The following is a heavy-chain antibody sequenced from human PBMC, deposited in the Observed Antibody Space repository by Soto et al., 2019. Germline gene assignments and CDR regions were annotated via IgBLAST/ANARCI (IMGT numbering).Heavy chain of an antibody. CDR3: ARAGAYCGGDCYPKYYFDY. CDR1: GFTFSSYG. D-gene: IGHD2-21*02. V-gene: IGHV3-33*01. CDR2: IWYDGSNK. Sequence: ESGGGVVQPGRSLRLSCAASGFTFSSYGMHWVRQAPGKGLEWVAVIWYDGSNKYYADSVKGRFTISRDNSKNTLYLQMNSLRAEDTAVYYCARAGAYCGGDCYPKYYFDYWGQGTLVTVSS. J-gene: IGHJ4*02.